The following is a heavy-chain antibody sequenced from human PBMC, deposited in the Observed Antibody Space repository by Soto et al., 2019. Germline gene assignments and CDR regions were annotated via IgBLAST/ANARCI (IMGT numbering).Heavy chain of an antibody. Sequence: VGSLRLSCAASGFTFSSYSMNWVRQAPGKGLEWVSSISSSSSYIYYADSVKGRFTISRDNAKNSLYLQMNSLRAEDTAVYYCARAGTTNAFDIWGQGTMVTVSS. CDR3: ARAGTTNAFDI. CDR2: ISSSSSYI. CDR1: GFTFSSYS. J-gene: IGHJ3*02. D-gene: IGHD1-1*01. V-gene: IGHV3-21*01.